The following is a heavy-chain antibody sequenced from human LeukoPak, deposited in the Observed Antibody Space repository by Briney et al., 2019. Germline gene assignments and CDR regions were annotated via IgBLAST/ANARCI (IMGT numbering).Heavy chain of an antibody. CDR3: ARVTGYMIEDYFDY. CDR2: IYYSGST. V-gene: IGHV4-59*01. Sequence: SETLSLTCTVSGGSISSYYWSWIRQPPGKGLEWIGYIYYSGSTNYNPSLKSRVTISVDTSKNQFSLRLSSMTAADTAVYYCARVTGYMIEDYFDYWGQGTLVTVSS. J-gene: IGHJ4*02. D-gene: IGHD3-22*01. CDR1: GGSISSYY.